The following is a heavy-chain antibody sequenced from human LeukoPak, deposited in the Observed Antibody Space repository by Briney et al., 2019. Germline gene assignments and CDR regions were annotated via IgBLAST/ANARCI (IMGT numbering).Heavy chain of an antibody. CDR1: GYSISSGYY. D-gene: IGHD5-24*01. Sequence: PSETLSLTCTVSGYSISSGYYWGWIRPPPGKGLEWIGSIYHSGSTYYNPSLKSRVTISVDTSKNQFSLKLSSVTAADTAVYYCARVRRRDGYNTAWGQGTLVTVSS. V-gene: IGHV4-38-2*02. J-gene: IGHJ5*02. CDR3: ARVRRRDGYNTA. CDR2: IYHSGST.